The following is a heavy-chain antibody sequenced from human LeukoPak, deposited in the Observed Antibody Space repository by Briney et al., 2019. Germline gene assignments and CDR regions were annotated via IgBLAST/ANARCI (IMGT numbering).Heavy chain of an antibody. CDR2: IYYSGST. D-gene: IGHD6-13*01. Sequence: PSETLSLTCTVSGGSISSSSYYWGWIRQPPGKGLEWIGSIYYSGSTYYNPSLKSRVTISVDTSKNQFSLKLSSVTAADTAVYYCARAPYSNQGIDYWGQGTLVTVSS. V-gene: IGHV4-39*07. CDR1: GGSISSSSYY. CDR3: ARAPYSNQGIDY. J-gene: IGHJ4*02.